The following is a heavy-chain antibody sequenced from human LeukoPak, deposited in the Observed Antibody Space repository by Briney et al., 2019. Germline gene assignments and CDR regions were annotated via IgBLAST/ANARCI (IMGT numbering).Heavy chain of an antibody. J-gene: IGHJ4*02. D-gene: IGHD6-13*01. CDR1: GFTFSSYA. V-gene: IGHV3-23*01. CDR2: ISGSGGST. CDR3: AKPNTGYSSSWYGY. Sequence: GGSLRLSCAASGFTFSSYAMSWVRQAPGKGLEWFSAISGSGGSTYYADSVKGRFTISRDNSKNTLYLQMNSLRAEDTAVYYCAKPNTGYSSSWYGYWGQGTLVTVSS.